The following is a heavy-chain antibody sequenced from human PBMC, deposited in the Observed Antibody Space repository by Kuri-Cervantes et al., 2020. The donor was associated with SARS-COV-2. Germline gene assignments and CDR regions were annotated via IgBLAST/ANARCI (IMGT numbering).Heavy chain of an antibody. Sequence: SETLSLTCAVYGGSFSGYYWSWIRQPPGKGLEWIGEINHSGSTNYNPSLKSRVTISVDTSKNQFSLKLSSVTAADTAVYYCARDPRYLARGGGFDYWGQGTPVTVSS. J-gene: IGHJ4*02. D-gene: IGHD1-14*01. CDR1: GGSFSGYY. CDR3: ARDPRYLARGGGFDY. CDR2: INHSGST. V-gene: IGHV4-34*01.